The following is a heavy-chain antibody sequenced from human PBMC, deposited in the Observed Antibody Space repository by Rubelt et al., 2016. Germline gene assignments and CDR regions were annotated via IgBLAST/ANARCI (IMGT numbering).Heavy chain of an antibody. CDR3: ARDGYYYESDTTSNYFEGWFDP. V-gene: IGHV1-3*01. Sequence: PGDSVKVSCKASGYTFSSYAIHWVRQAPGQRPEWMGWLNAGYGDTRYSPNFQGRLTITRDTSATTAYMELSSLRSEDTAVYYCARDGYYYESDTTSNYFEGWFDPWGQGTLVTVSS. D-gene: IGHD3-22*01. CDR2: LNAGYGDT. CDR1: GYTFSSYA. J-gene: IGHJ5*02.